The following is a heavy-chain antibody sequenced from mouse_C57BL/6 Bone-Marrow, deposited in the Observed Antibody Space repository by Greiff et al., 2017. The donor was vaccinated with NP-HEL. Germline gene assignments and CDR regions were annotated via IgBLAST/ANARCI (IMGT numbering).Heavy chain of an antibody. Sequence: VQLQQSGPELVKPGASVKISCKASGYTFTDYYMNWVKQSHGKSLEWIGDINPNNGGTSYNQKFKGKATLTVDKSSSTAYMELRSLTSEDSAVYYCARREYDFLPGFAYWGQGTLVTVSA. J-gene: IGHJ3*01. CDR1: GYTFTDYY. V-gene: IGHV1-26*01. CDR2: INPNNGGT. CDR3: ARREYDFLPGFAY. D-gene: IGHD2-4*01.